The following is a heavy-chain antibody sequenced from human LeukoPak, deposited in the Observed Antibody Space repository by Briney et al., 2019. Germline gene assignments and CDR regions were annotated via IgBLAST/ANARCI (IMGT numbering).Heavy chain of an antibody. CDR3: ARVDSSGPRGGFDP. CDR1: GYSISSGYY. D-gene: IGHD6-19*01. V-gene: IGHV4-38-2*02. J-gene: IGHJ5*02. Sequence: SETLSLTCTVSGYSISSGYYWGWIRQPPGKGLEWIGSIHHSGSTYYNPSLKSRVTISVDTSKNQFSLKLSSVTAADTAVYYCARVDSSGPRGGFDPWGQGTLVTVSS. CDR2: IHHSGST.